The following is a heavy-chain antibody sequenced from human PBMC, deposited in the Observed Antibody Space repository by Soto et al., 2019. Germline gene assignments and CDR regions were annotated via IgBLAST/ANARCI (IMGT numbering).Heavy chain of an antibody. J-gene: IGHJ5*02. V-gene: IGHV1-69*12. CDR1: GGSISSFA. D-gene: IGHD6-19*01. CDR3: ARDDGSGWFFEAA. CDR2: IIPIFDSA. Sequence: QVQLVQSGAEVKKPGSSVKVSCKASGGSISSFAISWVRQAPGQGLDWMGGIIPIFDSANYAQKFQGRVTITAAASTSTVYMELSSLRSEATAVYYCARDDGSGWFFEAAWGQGTLVTVSS.